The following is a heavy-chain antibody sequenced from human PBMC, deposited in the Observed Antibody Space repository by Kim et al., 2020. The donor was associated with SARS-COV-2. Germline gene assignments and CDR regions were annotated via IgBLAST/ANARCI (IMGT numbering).Heavy chain of an antibody. CDR2: ISSSGSNI. CDR1: GFTFSSYE. D-gene: IGHD3-9*01. V-gene: IGHV3-48*03. CDR3: ARDMFGWLLYSYGMDV. J-gene: IGHJ6*02. Sequence: GGSLRLSCAASGFTFSSYEMNWVRQAPGKGLEWVSYISSSGSNIYYADSVKDRFTISRDNAKNSLYLQMNSLRAEDTAVYYCARDMFGWLLYSYGMDVWGQGTTVTVAS.